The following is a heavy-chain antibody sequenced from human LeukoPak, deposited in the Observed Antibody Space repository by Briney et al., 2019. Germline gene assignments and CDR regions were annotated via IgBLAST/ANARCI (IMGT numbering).Heavy chain of an antibody. CDR3: ARDSGESRRYDFWSGYSDY. Sequence: GGSLRLSCAASGFTFSSYAMSWVRQAPGKGLEWVSAISGSGGSTYYADSVKGRFTISRDNSKNTLYLQMNSLRAEDTAVYYCARDSGESRRYDFWSGYSDYWGQGTLVTVSS. CDR1: GFTFSSYA. J-gene: IGHJ4*02. V-gene: IGHV3-23*01. CDR2: ISGSGGST. D-gene: IGHD3-3*01.